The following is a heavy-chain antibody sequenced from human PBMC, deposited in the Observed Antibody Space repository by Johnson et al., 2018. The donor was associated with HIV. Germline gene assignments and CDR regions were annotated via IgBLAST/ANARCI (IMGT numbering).Heavy chain of an antibody. V-gene: IGHV3-15*01. J-gene: IGHJ3*02. CDR3: TTYQQLGEYDAFDI. CDR2: IKSKTDGGTT. CDR1: GFTFSNAW. D-gene: IGHD6-6*01. Sequence: VQLVESGGGVVQPGRSLRLSCAASGFTFSNAWMSWVRQAPGKGLEWVGRIKSKTDGGTTDYAAPVKGRFTISRDDSKNTLYLQMNSLKTEDTAVYYCTTYQQLGEYDAFDIWGQGTMVTVSS.